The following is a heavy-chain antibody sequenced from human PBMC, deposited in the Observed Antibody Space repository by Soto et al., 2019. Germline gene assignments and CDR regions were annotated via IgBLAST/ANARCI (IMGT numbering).Heavy chain of an antibody. J-gene: IGHJ4*01. CDR1: GYTFTTYG. V-gene: IGHV1-18*04. D-gene: IGHD6-13*01. Sequence: ASVKVSCKTSGYTFTTYGIAWVRQAPGQGLEWMGWINTYNDNTKYTQKVQGRVTTTADTSTATAYLDLGGLRSDDSAVYYCARVFSSSWLDYWG. CDR2: INTYNDNT. CDR3: ARVFSSSWLDY.